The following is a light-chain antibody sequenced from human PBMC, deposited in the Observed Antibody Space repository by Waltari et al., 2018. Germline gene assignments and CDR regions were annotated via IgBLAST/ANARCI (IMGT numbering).Light chain of an antibody. CDR2: GTS. Sequence: EIVLTQSPGTLSLSPGERATLSCRASQSVNSNYLAWYQQKPGQAPRLLIYGTSIRATGTPDSFSGSGSGTVFTLTISRLEPEDFAVYYCQQYGSSSSTFGQGTKLEIK. CDR1: QSVNSNY. J-gene: IGKJ2*02. CDR3: QQYGSSSST. V-gene: IGKV3-20*01.